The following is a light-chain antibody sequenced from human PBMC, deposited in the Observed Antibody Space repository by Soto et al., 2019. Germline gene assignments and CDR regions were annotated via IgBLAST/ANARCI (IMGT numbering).Light chain of an antibody. J-gene: IGLJ3*02. CDR2: EVI. CDR3: SSFTSRSTVV. CDR1: SSDIGRHDY. V-gene: IGLV2-14*01. Sequence: QSALTQPASVSGPPGQSITISCTGSSSDIGRHDYVSWYQHHPGKVPKVIIYEVIHRPSGVSNRFSGSKSGNTASLTISGLQAADEADYYCSSFTSRSTVVFGGGTQLTVL.